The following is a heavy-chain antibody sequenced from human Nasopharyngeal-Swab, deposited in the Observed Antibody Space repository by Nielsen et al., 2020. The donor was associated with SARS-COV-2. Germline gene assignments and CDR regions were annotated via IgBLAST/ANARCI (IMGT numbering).Heavy chain of an antibody. CDR2: IHPNSGDT. CDR1: GYTFTDYY. V-gene: IGHV1-2*02. D-gene: IGHD2-21*01. Sequence: ASVTLSCKASGYTFTDYYLHWVRQAPGQGLEWMGWIHPNSGDTKYAQNFQGRVTITRDTSISTAYMDLSRLRSDDTAMYYCARVPGHSSFWGQGTLVTVSS. J-gene: IGHJ4*02. CDR3: ARVPGHSSF.